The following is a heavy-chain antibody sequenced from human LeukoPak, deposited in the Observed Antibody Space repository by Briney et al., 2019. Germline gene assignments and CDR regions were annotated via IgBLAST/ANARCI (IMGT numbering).Heavy chain of an antibody. V-gene: IGHV4-34*01. Sequence: PSETLSLTCAVYGGSFSGYYWSWIRQPPGKGLEWIGEINHGGSTNYNPSLKSRVTISVDTSKNQFSLKLSSVTAADTAVYYCARGLLRIMITFGGAPRAFDIWGQGTMVTVSS. D-gene: IGHD3-16*01. CDR2: INHGGST. CDR1: GGSFSGYY. CDR3: ARGLLRIMITFGGAPRAFDI. J-gene: IGHJ3*02.